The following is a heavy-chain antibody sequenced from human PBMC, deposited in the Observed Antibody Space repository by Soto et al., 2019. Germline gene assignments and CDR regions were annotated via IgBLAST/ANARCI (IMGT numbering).Heavy chain of an antibody. D-gene: IGHD6-13*01. CDR3: ARSPRSSPYFDY. CDR2: IYPGDSET. CDR1: GYTFSNFW. V-gene: IGHV5-51*01. Sequence: PGESLKISCQCSGYTFSNFWIAWVRHLPGKGLEYMGIIYPGDSETRYSPSFHGKVTISADRSVGTAYLQWSSLEASDSAFYFCARSPRSSPYFDYWGQGALVTVSS. J-gene: IGHJ4*02.